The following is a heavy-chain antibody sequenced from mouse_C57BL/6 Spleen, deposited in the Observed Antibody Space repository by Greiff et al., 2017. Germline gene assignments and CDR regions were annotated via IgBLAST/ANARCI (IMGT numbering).Heavy chain of an antibody. Sequence: QVQLQQSGAELVRPGSSVKLSCKASGYTFTSYWMHWVKQRPIQGLEWIGNIDPSDSETHYNQKFKDKATLTVDKSSSTAYMQLSSLTSEDSAVYYGARAGSSPYYYAMDYWGQGTSVTVSS. D-gene: IGHD1-1*01. CDR2: IDPSDSET. V-gene: IGHV1-52*01. J-gene: IGHJ4*01. CDR3: ARAGSSPYYYAMDY. CDR1: GYTFTSYW.